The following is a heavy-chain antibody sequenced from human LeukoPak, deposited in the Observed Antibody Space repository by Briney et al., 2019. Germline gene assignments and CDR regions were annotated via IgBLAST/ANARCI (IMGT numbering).Heavy chain of an antibody. V-gene: IGHV4-39*01. CDR1: SGSISSSSYY. Sequence: PSETLSLTCTVSSGSISSSSYYWGRIRQRPEKGLEWIGSISYSGSTYYNPSLKSRITISVDTSKNQFSLKLTSVTAADTAVYYCAAQPNRGIIGLRRAFDIWGQGTMVTVSS. J-gene: IGHJ3*02. CDR2: ISYSGST. CDR3: AAQPNRGIIGLRRAFDI. D-gene: IGHD3/OR15-3a*01.